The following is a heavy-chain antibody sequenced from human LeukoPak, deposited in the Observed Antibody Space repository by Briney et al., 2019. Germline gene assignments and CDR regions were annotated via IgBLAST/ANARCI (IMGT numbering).Heavy chain of an antibody. CDR3: ARGRNILRFFDWPT. CDR1: GGTFSSYA. CDR2: ITPIFDTS. J-gene: IGHJ5*02. D-gene: IGHD3-9*01. Sequence: GASVKVSCKAPGGTFSSYAISWVRQAPGQGLEWMGGITPIFDTSNYAQKFKDRVTITTDESTKTAYMELSSLSSEDTAVYYCARGRNILRFFDWPTWGQGTLVTVSS. V-gene: IGHV1-69*05.